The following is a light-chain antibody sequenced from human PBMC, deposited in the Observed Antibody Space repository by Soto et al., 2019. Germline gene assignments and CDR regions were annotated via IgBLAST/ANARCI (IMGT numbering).Light chain of an antibody. V-gene: IGLV2-23*01. Sequence: QSALTQPASVSGSPGQSITISCTGTSSDVGTYNLVSWYQHHPGKAPKLMIYEGSKRPSGGSNRFSGSKSGNTASLTISGVQDEDEAYYYCCSYAGSSTYVFGTGTKLTVL. CDR1: SSDVGTYNL. CDR3: CSYAGSSTYV. J-gene: IGLJ1*01. CDR2: EGS.